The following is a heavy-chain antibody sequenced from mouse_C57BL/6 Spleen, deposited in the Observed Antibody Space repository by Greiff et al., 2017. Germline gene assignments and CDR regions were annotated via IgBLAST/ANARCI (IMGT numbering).Heavy chain of an antibody. J-gene: IGHJ3*01. D-gene: IGHD3-2*02. Sequence: QVQLQQPGAELVKPGASVKMSCKASGYTFTSYWITWVKQRPGQGLGWIGDIYPGSGSTNYNEKFKSKATLTVDTSSSTAYMQLSSLTSEDSAVYYWARQTAQAAWFAYWGQGTLVTVSA. V-gene: IGHV1-55*01. CDR1: GYTFTSYW. CDR2: IYPGSGST. CDR3: ARQTAQAAWFAY.